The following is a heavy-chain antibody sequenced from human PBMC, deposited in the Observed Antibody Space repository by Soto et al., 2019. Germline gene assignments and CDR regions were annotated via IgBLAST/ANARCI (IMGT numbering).Heavy chain of an antibody. J-gene: IGHJ5*02. Sequence: GGSLRLSCAASGFTFSGYWMSWVRQAPGKGLEWVANINEDGSQKNYVDSVGGRFTISRDNAQNSLFLQMNSLRPEDTAVFYCAKGGWLDDWGPGTLVTVSS. CDR2: INEDGSQK. V-gene: IGHV3-7*03. CDR1: GFTFSGYW. CDR3: AKGGWLDD.